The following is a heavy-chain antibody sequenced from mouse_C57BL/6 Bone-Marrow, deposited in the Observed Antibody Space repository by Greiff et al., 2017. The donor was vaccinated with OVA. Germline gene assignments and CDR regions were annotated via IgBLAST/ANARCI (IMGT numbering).Heavy chain of an antibody. CDR3: TRHGSSFFAY. J-gene: IGHJ3*01. D-gene: IGHD1-1*01. V-gene: IGHV5-9-1*02. Sequence: EVKLVESGEGLVKPGGSLKLSCAASGFTFSSYAMSWVRQTPEKRLAWVAYISSGGDYIYYADTVKGRFTISRDNARNTLYLQMSSLKSEDTAMYYCTRHGSSFFAYWGQGTLVTVSA. CDR2: ISSGGDYI. CDR1: GFTFSSYA.